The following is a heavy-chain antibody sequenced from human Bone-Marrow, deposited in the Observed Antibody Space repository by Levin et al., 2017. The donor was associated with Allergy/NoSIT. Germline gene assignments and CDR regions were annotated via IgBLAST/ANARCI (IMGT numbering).Heavy chain of an antibody. Sequence: PGGSLRLSCAASGFTFSSYDMHWVRQATGKGLEWVSAIGTAGDTYYPGSVKGRFTISRENAKNSLYLQMNSLRAGDTAVYYCARGHSGGPRGYYYGMDVWGQGTTVTVSS. V-gene: IGHV3-13*01. CDR1: GFTFSSYD. CDR2: IGTAGDT. D-gene: IGHD2-15*01. J-gene: IGHJ6*02. CDR3: ARGHSGGPRGYYYGMDV.